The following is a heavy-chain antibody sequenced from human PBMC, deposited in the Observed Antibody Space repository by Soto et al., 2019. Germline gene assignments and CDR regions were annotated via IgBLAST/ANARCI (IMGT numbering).Heavy chain of an antibody. CDR3: VIEGTGATSEDFEY. CDR2: ISGGGKDS. D-gene: IGHD1-26*01. V-gene: IGHV3-23*01. J-gene: IGHJ4*01. CDR1: GFTFGSYA. Sequence: QLLESGGGLVQPGGSLRLSCAASGFTFGSYAMSWVRQAPGKGLEWVSAISGGGKDSYYADSVKGRFTISRDDSKTTLYLHGNSLSAGDTAVYFCVIEGTGATSEDFEYWGGGALVTVS.